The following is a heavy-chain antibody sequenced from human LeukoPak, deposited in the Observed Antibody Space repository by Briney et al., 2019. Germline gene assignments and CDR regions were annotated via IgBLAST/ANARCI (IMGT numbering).Heavy chain of an antibody. CDR2: IYPGDSDT. V-gene: IGHV5-51*01. D-gene: IGHD2-15*01. Sequence: GESLKISCKGSGYSFTSYWIGWVRQMPGKGLEWTGIIYPGDSDTRYSPSFQGQVTISADKSISTAYLQWSSLKASDTAMYYCARSFGYCSGGSCYYFDYWGQGTLVTVSS. CDR1: GYSFTSYW. J-gene: IGHJ4*02. CDR3: ARSFGYCSGGSCYYFDY.